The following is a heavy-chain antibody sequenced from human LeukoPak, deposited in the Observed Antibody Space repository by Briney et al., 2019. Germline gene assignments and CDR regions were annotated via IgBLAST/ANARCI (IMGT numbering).Heavy chain of an antibody. CDR1: GGSISSYY. D-gene: IGHD3-22*01. CDR3: ARGRGYYYGDY. J-gene: IGHJ4*02. CDR2: IYYSGST. Sequence: SETLSLTCTGSGGSISSYYWSWVRQPPGKGLEGIGDIYYSGSTNYNPSLKSGGTISVDRSKNQFSLKLSSVPAADPAVYYCARGRGYYYGDYWGQGTLVTVSS. V-gene: IGHV4-59*01.